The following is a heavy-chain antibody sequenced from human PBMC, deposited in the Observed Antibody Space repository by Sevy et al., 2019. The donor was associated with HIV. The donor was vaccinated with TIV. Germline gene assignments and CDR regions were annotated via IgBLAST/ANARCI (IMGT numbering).Heavy chain of an antibody. CDR3: ARESWYSSSWYTGRYYFDY. CDR2: ISAYNGNT. CDR1: GYTFTSYG. Sequence: ASVKVSCKASGYTFTSYGISWVRQAPGQGLEWMGWISAYNGNTNYAQKLKGRVTMTTDTSTSTAYMELRSLRSDDTAVYYWARESWYSSSWYTGRYYFDYWGQGTLVTVSS. J-gene: IGHJ4*02. D-gene: IGHD6-13*01. V-gene: IGHV1-18*01.